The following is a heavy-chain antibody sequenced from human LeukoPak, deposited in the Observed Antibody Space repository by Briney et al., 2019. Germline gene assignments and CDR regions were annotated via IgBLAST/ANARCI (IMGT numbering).Heavy chain of an antibody. CDR2: ITFSSSYI. D-gene: IGHD5-24*01. Sequence: GGSLRLSCAASGFTFSSYSMNWVRQAPGKGLEWVSSITFSSSYIYYADSVKGRFTISRDNAKNSLYLQMDSLRAEDTAVYYCARSREGYNSYDYWGQGTLVTVSS. V-gene: IGHV3-21*01. CDR3: ARSREGYNSYDY. CDR1: GFTFSSYS. J-gene: IGHJ4*02.